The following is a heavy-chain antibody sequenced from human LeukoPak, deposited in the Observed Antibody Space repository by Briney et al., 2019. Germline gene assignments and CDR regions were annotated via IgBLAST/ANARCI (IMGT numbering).Heavy chain of an antibody. CDR3: VRDRPHNWFDP. CDR2: INNDGSTT. CDR1: GFTFNSHW. J-gene: IGHJ5*02. V-gene: IGHV3-74*01. Sequence: GGSLRLSCAASGFTFNSHWMHWVRQAPGKRLVWVSRINNDGSTTTYADSVRGRFTISRDNAKNTLFLQMNSLRAEDTAVYYCVRDRPHNWFDPWGQGTLVTVSS. D-gene: IGHD6-6*01.